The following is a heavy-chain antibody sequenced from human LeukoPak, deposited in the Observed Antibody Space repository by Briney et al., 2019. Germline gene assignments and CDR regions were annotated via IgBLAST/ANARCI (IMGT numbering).Heavy chain of an antibody. V-gene: IGHV3-7*01. D-gene: IGHD2-21*02. Sequence: GGSLRLSCAASGFTFSSYWMSWVRQAPGKGLEWVANIKQDGSEKYYVDSVKGRFTISRDNAKNSLYLQMNSLRAEDTAVYYCARLGCGGDCYSTEIFDYWGQGTLVTVSS. CDR1: GFTFSSYW. J-gene: IGHJ4*02. CDR2: IKQDGSEK. CDR3: ARLGCGGDCYSTEIFDY.